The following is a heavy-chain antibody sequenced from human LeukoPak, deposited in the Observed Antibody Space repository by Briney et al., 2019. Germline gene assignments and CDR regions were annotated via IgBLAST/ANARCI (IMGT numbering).Heavy chain of an antibody. CDR1: GYSFTDFG. V-gene: IGHV1-18*01. J-gene: IGHJ4*02. CDR3: TRDLGLDTSMIFFDY. Sequence: GASVKVSFKASGYSFTDFGVSWVRPAPGQGLEWMGWIRSYNGNTNLAQKFKGRVSMTTDISTNTAYLELRSLRSDDTAVFYCTRDLGLDTSMIFFDYWGQGTLVTVSS. D-gene: IGHD5-18*01. CDR2: IRSYNGNT.